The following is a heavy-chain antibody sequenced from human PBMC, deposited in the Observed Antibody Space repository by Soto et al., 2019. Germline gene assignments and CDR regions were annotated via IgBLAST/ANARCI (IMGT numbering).Heavy chain of an antibody. D-gene: IGHD2-8*02. Sequence: GGSLRLSCAASGFSFSSYWMSWVRQAPGKGLEWVAIIWYDGSIKYYADSVRGRFTVSRDNSKNTLYLHMNSLTDEDTAVYYCARIDCTGNNCNPYYHYGMDVWGQGTAVTVSS. V-gene: IGHV3-33*08. CDR3: ARIDCTGNNCNPYYHYGMDV. J-gene: IGHJ6*02. CDR2: IWYDGSIK. CDR1: GFSFSSYW.